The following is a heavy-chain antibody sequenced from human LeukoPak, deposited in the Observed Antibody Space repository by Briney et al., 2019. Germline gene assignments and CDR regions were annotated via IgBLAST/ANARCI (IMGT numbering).Heavy chain of an antibody. V-gene: IGHV3-30*04. Sequence: GRSLRLSCAASGFTFSSYAMHWVRQAPGKGLEWVAVISYDGSNKYYADSVKGRFTISRDNSKNTLYLQMNSLIAEDTAVYYCASDQSGWSTSYFVSSYSGMDVWGQRPTVTV. J-gene: IGHJ6*01. D-gene: IGHD6-19*01. CDR3: ASDQSGWSTSYFVSSYSGMDV. CDR2: ISYDGSNK. CDR1: GFTFSSYA.